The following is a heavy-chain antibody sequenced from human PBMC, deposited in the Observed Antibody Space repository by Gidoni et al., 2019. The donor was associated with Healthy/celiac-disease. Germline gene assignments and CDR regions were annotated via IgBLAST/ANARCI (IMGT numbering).Heavy chain of an antibody. CDR2: FDPEDGEA. V-gene: IGHV1-24*01. CDR3: ATVSTLYGSGSYPIFDY. D-gene: IGHD3-10*01. Sequence: QVQLVQPGAEAKKPGASVKVSCKVSGYTLTELSMHWVRHAPGKGLEWMGGFDPEDGEAIYAQKFQRRVTMTEDTSTGTAYMELSSLGSEDAAVCYCATVSTLYGSGSYPIFDYWGQGTLVTVSS. J-gene: IGHJ4*02. CDR1: GYTLTELS.